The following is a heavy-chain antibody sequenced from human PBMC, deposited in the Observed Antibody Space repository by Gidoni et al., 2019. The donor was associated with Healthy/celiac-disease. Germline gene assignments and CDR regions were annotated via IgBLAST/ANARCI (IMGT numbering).Heavy chain of an antibody. J-gene: IGHJ6*02. CDR1: GFTFSSYS. CDR2: IISSSSYI. Sequence: EVQLVASGGGLVKPGGSMRLCCAASGFTFSSYSMNWVRQAPGKGLEWVSSIISSSSYIYYADSVKGRFTISRDNAKNSLYLQMNSLRAEDTAVYYCARDGDFHGMHVWGQGTTVTVSS. V-gene: IGHV3-21*01. CDR3: ARDGDFHGMHV.